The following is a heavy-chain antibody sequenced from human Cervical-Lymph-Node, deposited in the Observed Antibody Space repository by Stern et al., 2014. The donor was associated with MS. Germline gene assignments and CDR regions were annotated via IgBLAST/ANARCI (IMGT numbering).Heavy chain of an antibody. J-gene: IGHJ4*02. Sequence: VQLEESGAALRKPGASVEVFCEASGYNFIDYYIHWVRQAPGQGLEWVGWINPHTGDTRYAQKFLGRVAMTRDTSINTAYLELNSLTSDDTAFYYCTRGRGTLLYLHWGQGTLITVSS. CDR1: GYNFIDYY. D-gene: IGHD2-15*01. CDR2: INPHTGDT. CDR3: TRGRGTLLYLH. V-gene: IGHV1-2*02.